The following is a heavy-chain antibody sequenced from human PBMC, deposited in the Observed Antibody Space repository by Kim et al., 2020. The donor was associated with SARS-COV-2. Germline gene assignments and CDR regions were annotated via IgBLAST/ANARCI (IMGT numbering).Heavy chain of an antibody. V-gene: IGHV4-4*02. CDR1: GGSISSSNW. Sequence: SETLSLTCAVSGGSISSSNWWSWVRQPPGKGLEWIGEIYHSGSTNYNPSLKSRVTISVDKTKNQFSLKLRSVTAADTAVYYCARVKFLGYCTGGVCLEGYFDYWGQGTLVTVSS. J-gene: IGHJ4*02. D-gene: IGHD2-8*02. CDR2: IYHSGST. CDR3: ARVKFLGYCTGGVCLEGYFDY.